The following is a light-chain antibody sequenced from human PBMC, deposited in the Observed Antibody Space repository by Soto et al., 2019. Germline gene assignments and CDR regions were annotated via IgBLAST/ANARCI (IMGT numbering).Light chain of an antibody. CDR1: QDIAIY. CDR3: QQLRMYPST. CDR2: AAS. V-gene: IGKV1-9*01. J-gene: IGKJ4*01. Sequence: IQLTQSPSSLSASVGDRVTITCRASQDIAIYLAWYQQKPGEAPKLLIYAASTLYGGVPSRFSGSGSGTDFALTITSLQAEDFATYYCQQLRMYPSTFGAGTKVEIK.